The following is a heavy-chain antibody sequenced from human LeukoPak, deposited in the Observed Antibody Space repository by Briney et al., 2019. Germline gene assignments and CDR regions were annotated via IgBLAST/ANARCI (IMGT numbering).Heavy chain of an antibody. J-gene: IGHJ6*03. V-gene: IGHV1-46*01. D-gene: IGHD3-10*01. CDR3: ARTRFPYYRLSMADYYHMDV. CDR1: GYTFTSYY. Sequence: PWASVKVSCKASGYTFTSYYMHWVRQAPGQGLEWMGLINPTGGSTGYAQKFQGRVTMTRDMSTSTDYMELSSLRSEDTAIYYCARTRFPYYRLSMADYYHMDVWGKGTTVTVSS. CDR2: INPTGGST.